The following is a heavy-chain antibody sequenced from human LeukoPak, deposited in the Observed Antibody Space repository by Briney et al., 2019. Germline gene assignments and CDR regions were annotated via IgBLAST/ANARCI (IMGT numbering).Heavy chain of an antibody. V-gene: IGHV4-4*07. CDR1: GGSISSYY. Sequence: SETLSLTCTVSGGSISSYYWSWIRQPAGKGLEWIGRIYGSGNTNYNPSLKSRVTMSVDTSKNQFSPKLSSVTAADTAVYYCARAPITLAGFDYWGQGTLVTVSS. CDR2: IYGSGNT. J-gene: IGHJ4*02. CDR3: ARAPITLAGFDY. D-gene: IGHD3-10*01.